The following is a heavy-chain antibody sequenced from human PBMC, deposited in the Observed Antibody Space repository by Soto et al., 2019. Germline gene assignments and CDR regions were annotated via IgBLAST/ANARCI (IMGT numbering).Heavy chain of an antibody. V-gene: IGHV1-2*02. CDR3: ARIDCSSTSCHLFDYYYYYGMDV. J-gene: IGHJ6*02. D-gene: IGHD2-2*01. Sequence: VASVKVSCKASGYTFTGYYMHWVRQAPGQGLEWMGWINPNSGGTNYAQKFQGRVTMTRDTSISTAYMELSRLRSDDTAVYYCARIDCSSTSCHLFDYYYYYGMDVWGQGTTVTVSS. CDR1: GYTFTGYY. CDR2: INPNSGGT.